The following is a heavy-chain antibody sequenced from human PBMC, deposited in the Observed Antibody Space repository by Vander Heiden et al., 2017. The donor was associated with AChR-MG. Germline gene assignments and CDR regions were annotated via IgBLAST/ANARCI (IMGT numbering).Heavy chain of an antibody. CDR3: ATRNYVSSDV. Sequence: QVRLVESGGGVVQPGGSLRLSCPASGLLFSSHFMHWVGQAPGKGLEWVALISVDGTNKYYADSVDGRFTISRDKSRNTLFLQMDKLRSEDSAVYFCATRNYVSSDV. CDR2: ISVDGTNK. CDR1: GLLFSSHF. V-gene: IGHV3-30-3*01. J-gene: IGHJ3*01. D-gene: IGHD3-16*01.